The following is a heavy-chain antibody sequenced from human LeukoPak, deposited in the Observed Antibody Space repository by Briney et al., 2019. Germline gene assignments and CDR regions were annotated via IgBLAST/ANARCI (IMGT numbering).Heavy chain of an antibody. CDR2: IIPILGIA. CDR1: GGTFSSYA. V-gene: IGHV1-69*04. CDR3: ARGVNSGSYWNWFDP. J-gene: IGHJ5*02. Sequence: ASVKVSSKASGGTFSSYAISWVRQAPGQGLEWMGRIIPILGIANYAQKFQGRVTITADKSTSTAYMELSSLRSEDTAVYYCARGVNSGSYWNWFDPWGQGTLVTVSS. D-gene: IGHD1-26*01.